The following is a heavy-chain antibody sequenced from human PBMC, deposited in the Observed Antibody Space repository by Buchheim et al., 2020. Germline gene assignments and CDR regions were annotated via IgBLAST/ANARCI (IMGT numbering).Heavy chain of an antibody. D-gene: IGHD6-19*01. CDR1: GGSISSYY. CDR3: ARGGDAVAGNFDD. J-gene: IGHJ4*02. CDR2: ISNSGSN. V-gene: IGHV4-59*01. Sequence: QVQLQQSGPGLVKPSETLSLTCTVSGGSISSYYWSWIRQPPGKGLEWIGYISNSGSNNYNPSLKSRVTIQVDPSTNQFSLTLSAVTAANTAVYYCARGGDAVAGNFDDWGQGTL.